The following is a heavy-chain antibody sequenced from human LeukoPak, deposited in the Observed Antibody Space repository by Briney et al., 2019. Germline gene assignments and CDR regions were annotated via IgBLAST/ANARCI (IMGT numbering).Heavy chain of an antibody. Sequence: PSETLSLTCTVSGGSISSGGYYWSWIRQHPGKGLEWIGYIYYSGSTYYNPSLKSRVTISVDTSKNQFSLKLSSVTAADTAVYYCARGPYCSSTSCYATLGLWGQGTLVTVSS. CDR3: ARGPYCSSTSCYATLGL. D-gene: IGHD2-2*01. J-gene: IGHJ4*02. CDR1: GGSISSGGYY. CDR2: IYYSGST. V-gene: IGHV4-31*03.